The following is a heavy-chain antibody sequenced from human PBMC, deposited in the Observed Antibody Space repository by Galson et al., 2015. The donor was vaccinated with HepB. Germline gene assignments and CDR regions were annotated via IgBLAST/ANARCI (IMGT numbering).Heavy chain of an antibody. CDR1: GFTFSSYE. CDR3: AREGIEWELRYVDY. J-gene: IGHJ4*02. CDR2: ISSSGSTT. D-gene: IGHD1-26*01. Sequence: SLRLSCAATGFTFSSYEMNWVRQAPGKGLGWVSYISSSGSTTYYADSVKGRFTISRDNAKNSVFLEMNSLRADDSAVYYCAREGIEWELRYVDYWGQGSLVTVSS. V-gene: IGHV3-48*03.